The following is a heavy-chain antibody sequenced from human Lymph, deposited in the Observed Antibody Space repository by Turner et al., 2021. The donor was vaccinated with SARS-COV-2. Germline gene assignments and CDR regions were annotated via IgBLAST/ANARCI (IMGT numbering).Heavy chain of an antibody. V-gene: IGHV3-23*01. Sequence: EVQLLESGGGLVQPGGSLRLSCSASGFTFSSYAMSWVRKATGKGLEGVSASSGSGGSTYYADSVKGRFTISRDNSKNTLYLQMNSLRAEDTAVYYCAKEGDTAMVNFDYWGQGTLVTVSS. CDR2: SSGSGGST. CDR3: AKEGDTAMVNFDY. CDR1: GFTFSSYA. J-gene: IGHJ4*02. D-gene: IGHD5-18*01.